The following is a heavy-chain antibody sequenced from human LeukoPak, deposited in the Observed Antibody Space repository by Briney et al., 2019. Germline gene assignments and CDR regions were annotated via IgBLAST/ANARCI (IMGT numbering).Heavy chain of an antibody. D-gene: IGHD6-13*01. CDR2: IYYSGST. CDR1: GGSIRSYD. Sequence: PSETLSLTCTVFGGSIRSYDWSWIRQPPGKGLEWIGYIYYSGSTNYNPSLKSRVTISVDTSKNQFSLKLRSVTAADTAVYYCARSASSWGGLFDYWGQGTLVTVSS. CDR3: ARSASSWGGLFDY. J-gene: IGHJ4*02. V-gene: IGHV4-59*08.